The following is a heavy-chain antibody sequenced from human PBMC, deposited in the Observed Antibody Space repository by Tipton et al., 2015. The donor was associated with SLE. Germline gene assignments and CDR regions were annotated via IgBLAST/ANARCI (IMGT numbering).Heavy chain of an antibody. CDR2: INHSGST. CDR1: GGSFSGYY. Sequence: LRLSCAVYGGSFSGYYWSWIRQPPGKGLEWIGEINHSGSTNYNPSLKSRVTISVDTSKNQFSLKLSSVTAADTAVYYCAIRRGLYCSSTSCPVGFDPWGQGPLVPVSS. D-gene: IGHD2-2*01. CDR3: AIRRGLYCSSTSCPVGFDP. J-gene: IGHJ5*02. V-gene: IGHV4-34*01.